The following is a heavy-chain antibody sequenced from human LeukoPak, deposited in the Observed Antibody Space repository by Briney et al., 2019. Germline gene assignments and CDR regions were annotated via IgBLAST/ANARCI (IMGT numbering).Heavy chain of an antibody. CDR3: ARPFSGSYYWFDP. J-gene: IGHJ5*02. CDR1: GYTFTSYD. CDR2: MNPNSGNT. V-gene: IGHV1-8*01. D-gene: IGHD1-26*01. Sequence: ASVTVSCTASGYTFTSYDINWVRQATGQGLEWMGWMNPNSGNTGYAQKFQGRVTMTRNTSISTAYMELSSLRSEDTAVYYCARPFSGSYYWFDPWGQGTLVTVSS.